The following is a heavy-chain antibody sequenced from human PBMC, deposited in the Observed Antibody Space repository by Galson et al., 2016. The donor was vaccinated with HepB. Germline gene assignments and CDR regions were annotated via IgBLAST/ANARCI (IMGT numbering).Heavy chain of an antibody. J-gene: IGHJ6*03. D-gene: IGHD2-8*02. V-gene: IGHV1-2*06. CDR1: GYTFTGYYF. CDR2: INPNTGDT. CDR3: ARDKGEAGGQHYFYMDV. Sequence: SVKVSCKASGYTFTGYYFMYWVRQAPGQGLEWIGRINPNTGDTNYAQKFQGRVTMTRYTSISKAYMDLTRLTDEDTAVYYCARDKGEAGGQHYFYMDVWGKGTTVTVSS.